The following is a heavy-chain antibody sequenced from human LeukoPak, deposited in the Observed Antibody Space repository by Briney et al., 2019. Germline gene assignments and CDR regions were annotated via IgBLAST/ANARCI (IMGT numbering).Heavy chain of an antibody. CDR3: ARGSYSLGGFDY. Sequence: GGSLRLSCAASGFTFSSYWMHWVRQAPGKGLVWVSRISSDGSDTNYADSVKGRFTISRDNAKNTLYLPMNSLRAEGTAVYYCARGSYSLGGFDYWGQGTLVTVSS. J-gene: IGHJ4*02. CDR2: ISSDGSDT. CDR1: GFTFSSYW. V-gene: IGHV3-74*01. D-gene: IGHD6-13*01.